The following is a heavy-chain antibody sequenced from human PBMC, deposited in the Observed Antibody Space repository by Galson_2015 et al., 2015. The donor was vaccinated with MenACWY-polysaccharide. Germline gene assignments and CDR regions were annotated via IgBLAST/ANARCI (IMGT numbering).Heavy chain of an antibody. Sequence: SLRLSCAASEFAFNRHTMTWVRQAPGKGLEWVASIGSTMRYIYYADSVKGRFTISRGNAKNSLYLQMNSLRIEDTAVYYCARERSVTPAIDYWGQGTLVAVSS. J-gene: IGHJ4*02. CDR3: ARERSVTPAIDY. D-gene: IGHD5-18*01. CDR1: EFAFNRHT. V-gene: IGHV3-21*01. CDR2: IGSTMRYI.